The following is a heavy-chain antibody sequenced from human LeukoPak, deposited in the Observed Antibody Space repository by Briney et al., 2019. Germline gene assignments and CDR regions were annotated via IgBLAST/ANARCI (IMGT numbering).Heavy chain of an antibody. V-gene: IGHV3-7*01. Sequence: PGGSLRLSCAASGFTFSSYWMSWVRQAPGKGLEWVANIKQDGSEKYYVDSVKGRFTISRDNAKNSLYLQMNSLRAEDTAVYYCARELPTGTDYFDYWGQGTLVTVSS. D-gene: IGHD3-10*01. CDR3: ARELPTGTDYFDY. CDR1: GFTFSSYW. CDR2: IKQDGSEK. J-gene: IGHJ4*02.